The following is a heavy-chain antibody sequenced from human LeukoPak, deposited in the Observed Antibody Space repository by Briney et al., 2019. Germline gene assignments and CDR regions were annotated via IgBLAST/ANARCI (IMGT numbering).Heavy chain of an antibody. CDR1: GFTFSSYW. CDR3: ARVSNYYGSGSYSKPLDY. V-gene: IGHV3-7*03. Sequence: PGGSLRLSCAASGFTFSSYWMSWVRQAPGKGLEWVANIKQDGSEKYYVDSVKGRFTISRDNAKNSLYLQMNSLTADDTAFYYCARVSNYYGSGSYSKPLDYWGQGTLVTVSS. J-gene: IGHJ4*02. D-gene: IGHD3-10*01. CDR2: IKQDGSEK.